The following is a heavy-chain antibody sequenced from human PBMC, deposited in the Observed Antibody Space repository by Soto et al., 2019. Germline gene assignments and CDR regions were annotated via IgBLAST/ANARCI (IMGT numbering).Heavy chain of an antibody. Sequence: QVQLQQWGAGLLKPSETLSLTCAVYGGSFSGYYWSWIRQPPGKGLEWIGEINHSGSTNYNPSLKSRVTISVDTSKNQFSLKLSSVTAADTAVYYCARPQKRYSSSWYYFEYWGQGTLVTVSS. CDR3: ARPQKRYSSSWYYFEY. V-gene: IGHV4-34*01. D-gene: IGHD6-13*01. CDR2: INHSGST. J-gene: IGHJ4*02. CDR1: GGSFSGYY.